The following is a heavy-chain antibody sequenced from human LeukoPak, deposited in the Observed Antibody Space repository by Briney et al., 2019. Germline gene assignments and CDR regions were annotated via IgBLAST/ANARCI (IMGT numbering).Heavy chain of an antibody. CDR1: GFTFSNYW. CDR2: INEDGSGK. Sequence: GGSLRLSCVFSGFTFSNYWMKWVRQAPGKGLEWVASINEDGSGKYSMDSVKDRVTISRDNAENSLDLQINSLTVEDTAIYYCVRDDGDVWGKGTTVTVSS. J-gene: IGHJ6*04. V-gene: IGHV3-7*01. CDR3: VRDDGDV.